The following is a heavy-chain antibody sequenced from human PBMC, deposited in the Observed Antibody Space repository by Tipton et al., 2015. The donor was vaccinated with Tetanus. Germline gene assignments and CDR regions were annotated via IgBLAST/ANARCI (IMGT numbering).Heavy chain of an antibody. Sequence: GSLRLSCAASGFTVSNNYMTWVRQAPGKGLDWVSIIYAGGNTYYADSVKGRFTISRDNSKNTPYLQMNSLRAEDTAVYYCANLPVGQHWGQGTLVTVSS. CDR1: GFTVSNNY. J-gene: IGHJ1*01. CDR2: IYAGGNT. D-gene: IGHD2-2*01. CDR3: ANLPVGQH. V-gene: IGHV3-53*01.